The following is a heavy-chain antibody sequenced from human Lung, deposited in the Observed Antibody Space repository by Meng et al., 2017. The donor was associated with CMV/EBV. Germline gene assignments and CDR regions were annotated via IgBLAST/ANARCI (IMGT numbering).Heavy chain of an antibody. D-gene: IGHD2-21*02. CDR2: IYHSGST. CDR3: ARVGAYCGGDCYHPR. CDR1: GGSLSSRNW. J-gene: IGHJ4*02. V-gene: IGHV4-4*02. Sequence: VTLQEAAPGLVNASGTPSLPLARSGGSLSSRNWWSWVRQPPGKGLEWIGEIYHSGSTNYNPSLKSRVTISVDESKNQFSLRLSSVTAADTAVYYCARVGAYCGGDCYHPRWGQGTLVTVSS.